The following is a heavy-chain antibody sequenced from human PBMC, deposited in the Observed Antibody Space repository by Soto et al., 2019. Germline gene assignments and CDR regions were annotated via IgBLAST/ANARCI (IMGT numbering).Heavy chain of an antibody. CDR2: INTDNGNT. Sequence: QVQLVQSGAEVKKPGASVKVSCKTSGYTFTRHAIHWVRQAPGQRLEWLGWINTDNGNTKYSHKLQGRVTITTDTSASVAYMDLNSLRSGDTAVYYCARESFPQSGSDSSFYYYYGMDVWGQGTTVTVSS. J-gene: IGHJ6*02. V-gene: IGHV1-3*04. CDR1: GYTFTRHA. CDR3: ARESFPQSGSDSSFYYYYGMDV. D-gene: IGHD1-26*01.